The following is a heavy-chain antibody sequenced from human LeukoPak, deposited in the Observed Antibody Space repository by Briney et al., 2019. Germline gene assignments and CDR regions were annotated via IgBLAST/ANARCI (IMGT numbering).Heavy chain of an antibody. V-gene: IGHV3-72*01. CDR1: GFTFRSYA. Sequence: GGSLRLSCAASGFTFRSYAMSWVRQAPGKGLEWVGRTRNKAESYTTEYAASVKGRFTISRDYSKNSLYLQMNSLKTEDTAVYYCIAMIREVGYWGQGTLVTVSS. CDR2: TRNKAESYTT. D-gene: IGHD3-10*01. J-gene: IGHJ4*02. CDR3: IAMIREVGY.